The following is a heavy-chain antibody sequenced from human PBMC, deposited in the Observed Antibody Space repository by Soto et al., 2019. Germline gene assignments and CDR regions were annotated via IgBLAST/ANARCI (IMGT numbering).Heavy chain of an antibody. V-gene: IGHV5-51*01. J-gene: IGHJ5*02. CDR1: GYTFTNYW. CDR3: VRRFCSGTTCRFNWFDP. D-gene: IGHD2-2*01. CDR2: VNPDDSTT. Sequence: PGESLKISCEGSGYTFTNYWIAWVRQMPGKGLEWMGIVNPDDSTTTYSQSFQGQVIISADKSVRSAYLQWSSLKDSDTATYYCVRRFCSGTTCRFNWFDPWGQGTLVTVSS.